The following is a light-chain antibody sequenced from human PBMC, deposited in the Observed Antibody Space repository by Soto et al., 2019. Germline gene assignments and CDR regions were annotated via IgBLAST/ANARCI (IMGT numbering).Light chain of an antibody. CDR2: KAS. Sequence: DIQMTQSPSTLSASVGDRVTITCRASQSISSWLAWYQQKPGKAPKLLMYKASSLQSGVPSRFSGSGSGTEFTLTISSLQPDDFATYYCQQYNSNSPTFGQGTKVDIK. V-gene: IGKV1-5*03. CDR3: QQYNSNSPT. J-gene: IGKJ1*01. CDR1: QSISSW.